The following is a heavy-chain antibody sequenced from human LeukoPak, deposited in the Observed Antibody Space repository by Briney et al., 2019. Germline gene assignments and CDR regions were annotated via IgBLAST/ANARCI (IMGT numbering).Heavy chain of an antibody. CDR2: ISYDGSNK. CDR3: ARDGCSSTSCFYHNFDY. CDR1: GFTFSSYG. Sequence: GGSLRLSCAASGFTFSSYGMHWVRQAPGKGLEWVAVISYDGSNKYYADSVKGRFTISRDNSKNTLYLQMNSLRAEDTAVYYCARDGCSSTSCFYHNFDYWGQGTLVTVSS. V-gene: IGHV3-30*03. D-gene: IGHD2-2*01. J-gene: IGHJ4*02.